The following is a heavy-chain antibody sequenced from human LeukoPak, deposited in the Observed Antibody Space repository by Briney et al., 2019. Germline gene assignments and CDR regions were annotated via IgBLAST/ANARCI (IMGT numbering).Heavy chain of an antibody. J-gene: IGHJ4*02. Sequence: GGSLRLSCAASGFIFSNYAMHWVRQAPGKGLEWVAVISYDGSNKYYADSVKGRFTISRDNSKNTLYLQMNSLRAEDTAVYYCARAREQLTFDYWGQGTLVTVSS. V-gene: IGHV3-30-3*01. CDR1: GFIFSNYA. D-gene: IGHD1-26*01. CDR3: ARAREQLTFDY. CDR2: ISYDGSNK.